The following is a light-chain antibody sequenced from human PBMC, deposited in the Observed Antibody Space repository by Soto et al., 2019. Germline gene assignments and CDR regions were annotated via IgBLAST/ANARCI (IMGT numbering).Light chain of an antibody. J-gene: IGLJ1*01. Sequence: QSVLTQPPSVSGAPGQRVTISCTGSSSSIGAGYDIHWYQQLPGTAPKLLIYGNNNRPSGVPDRFSGSKSGTSASLAITGLQAEDEADYYCQSHDSSLSGSVLGTGTKVTVL. CDR2: GNN. CDR3: QSHDSSLSGSV. CDR1: SSSIGAGYD. V-gene: IGLV1-40*01.